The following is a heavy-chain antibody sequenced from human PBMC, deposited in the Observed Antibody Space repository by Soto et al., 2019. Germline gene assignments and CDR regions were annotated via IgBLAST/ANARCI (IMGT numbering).Heavy chain of an antibody. CDR1: GGSIRSYY. CDR2: IYYSGST. J-gene: IGHJ2*01. Sequence: SETRSLTCTVSGGSIRSYYCSWIRQPPGKGLEWIGYIYYSGSTNYNPSLKSRVTISVDTSKNQFSLKLSSVTAADTAVYYCARGYGDYAWYFDLCGRGTLVTVSS. V-gene: IGHV4-59*01. D-gene: IGHD4-17*01. CDR3: ARGYGDYAWYFDL.